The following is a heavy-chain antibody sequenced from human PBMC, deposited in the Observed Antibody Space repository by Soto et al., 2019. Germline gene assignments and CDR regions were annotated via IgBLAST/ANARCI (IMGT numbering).Heavy chain of an antibody. CDR1: GFTFSSYA. CDR3: AKAEAMSIPGVYNWFDP. Sequence: GGSLRLSCAASGFTFSSYAMSWVRQAPGKGLEWVSAISGSGGSTYYADSVKGRFTISRDNSKNTLYLQMNSLRAEDTAVYYCAKAEAMSIPGVYNWFDPWGQGTLVTVSS. V-gene: IGHV3-23*01. J-gene: IGHJ5*02. CDR2: ISGSGGST. D-gene: IGHD6-6*01.